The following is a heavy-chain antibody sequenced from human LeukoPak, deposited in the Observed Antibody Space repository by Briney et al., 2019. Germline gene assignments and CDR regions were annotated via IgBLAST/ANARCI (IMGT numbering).Heavy chain of an antibody. D-gene: IGHD6-6*01. V-gene: IGHV3-21*01. J-gene: IGHJ4*02. Sequence: TGGSLRLSCAASGFTFSSYSMNWVRQAPGKGLEWVSSISSSSSYIYYADSVKGRFTISRDNAKNSLYLQMNSLRAEDTAVYYCARVGVYSSSSRHFDYWGQGTLVTVSS. CDR1: GFTFSSYS. CDR2: ISSSSSYI. CDR3: ARVGVYSSSSRHFDY.